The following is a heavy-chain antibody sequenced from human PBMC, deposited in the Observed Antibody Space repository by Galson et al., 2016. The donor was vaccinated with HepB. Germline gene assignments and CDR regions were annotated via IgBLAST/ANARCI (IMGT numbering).Heavy chain of an antibody. CDR1: GDTFSSYG. J-gene: IGHJ6*02. D-gene: IGHD2-2*01. CDR2: IIPILGKG. V-gene: IGHV1-69*10. Sequence: SVKVSCKASGDTFSSYGFSWVRQAPGQGLEWMGGIIPILGKGNYAQKFQGRVTITADESTSTAYMELSSLRSDDTAVYYCAREWSEYQLLSGMDVWGQGTTVTVSS. CDR3: AREWSEYQLLSGMDV.